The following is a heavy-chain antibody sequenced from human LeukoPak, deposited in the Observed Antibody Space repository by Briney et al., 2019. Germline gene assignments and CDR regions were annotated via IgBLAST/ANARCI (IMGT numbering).Heavy chain of an antibody. CDR3: ERDFSRLVVAPNWFDP. J-gene: IGHJ5*02. CDR1: RFTFSSNS. V-gene: IGHV3-21*01. CDR2: ISSSSSYI. D-gene: IGHD2-15*01. Sequence: AGSLRLSCAASRFTFSSNSMNWVGPAPGKGREWVSSISSSSSYIYYADSVKGRFTISRDNAKDSLYLRMNRHRATDTAVYASERDFSRLVVAPNWFDPWGQGTLVTVSS.